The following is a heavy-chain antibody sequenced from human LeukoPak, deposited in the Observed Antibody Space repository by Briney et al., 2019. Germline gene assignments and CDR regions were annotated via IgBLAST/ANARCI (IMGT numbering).Heavy chain of an antibody. D-gene: IGHD3-3*01. CDR2: IRYDGSNK. CDR1: GFTFSSYG. J-gene: IGHJ4*02. Sequence: GGSLRLSCAASGFTFSSYGMHWVRQAPGKGLEWVAFIRYDGSNKYYADSVKGRLTISRDNSKNTLYLQMNSLRAEDPAVYYCAKDGGGGYDFWSGYYRNTYYFDYWGQGTLVTVSS. V-gene: IGHV3-30*02. CDR3: AKDGGGGYDFWSGYYRNTYYFDY.